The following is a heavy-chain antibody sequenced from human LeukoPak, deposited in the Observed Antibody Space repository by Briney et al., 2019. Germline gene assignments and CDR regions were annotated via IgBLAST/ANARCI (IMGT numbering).Heavy chain of an antibody. CDR2: MYTSGST. J-gene: IGHJ4*02. CDR3: ARGTRGDYVLAY. CDR1: GGSISSGSYY. Sequence: TSETLSLTCTVSGGSISSGSYYWSWIRQPAGKGLEWIGRMYTSGSTNYNPSLKSRVTISVDTSKNQFSLKLSSVTAADTAVYYCARGTRGDYVLAYWGQGTLVTVSS. D-gene: IGHD4-17*01. V-gene: IGHV4-61*02.